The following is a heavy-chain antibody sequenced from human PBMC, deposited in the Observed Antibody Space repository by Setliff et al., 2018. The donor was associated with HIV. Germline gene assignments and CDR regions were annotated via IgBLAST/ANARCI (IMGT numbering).Heavy chain of an antibody. CDR1: GGTFSSYA. CDR2: IIPIYGTP. D-gene: IGHD3-10*01. Sequence: SVKVSCKASGGTFSSYAITWVRQAPGQGPEWMGGIIPIYGTPNYAQRFQGRVTITADESTSTAYMDLSSLTSDDTAVYYCATAGEMATIGYSYYYMGVWGKGTTVTVSS. V-gene: IGHV1-69*13. CDR3: ATAGEMATIGYSYYYMGV. J-gene: IGHJ6*03.